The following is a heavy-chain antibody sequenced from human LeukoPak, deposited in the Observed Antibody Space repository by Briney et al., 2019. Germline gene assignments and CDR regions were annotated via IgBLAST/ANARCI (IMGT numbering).Heavy chain of an antibody. CDR2: IYWDDEL. V-gene: IGHV2-5*02. CDR3: AMFDGSTSVYRDA. CDR1: GFSLRSVGVG. D-gene: IGHD2/OR15-2a*01. Sequence: SGPTLVKPTQTLTLTCSFSGFSLRSVGVGVGWIRQPPGKALEWLALIYWDDELRYSPSLKNRLTITKDTSKNRVFLTMTNMDPVDTGTYFCAMFDGSTSVYRDAWGQGTLITVSS. J-gene: IGHJ5*02.